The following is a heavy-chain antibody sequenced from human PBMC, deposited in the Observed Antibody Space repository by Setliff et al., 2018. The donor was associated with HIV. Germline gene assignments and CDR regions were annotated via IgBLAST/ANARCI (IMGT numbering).Heavy chain of an antibody. J-gene: IGHJ4*02. Sequence: PGGSLRLSCAASGFTFSSYAMSWVRQAPGKGLEWVSAISGSGGSTYYADSVKGRFTISRDNSKNTLYLQMNSLRAEDTAVYYCAKDYYDFGWGSSLAYWGQGTLVTVSS. CDR1: GFTFSSYA. CDR3: AKDYYDFGWGSSLAY. CDR2: ISGSGGST. V-gene: IGHV3-23*01. D-gene: IGHD3-16*01.